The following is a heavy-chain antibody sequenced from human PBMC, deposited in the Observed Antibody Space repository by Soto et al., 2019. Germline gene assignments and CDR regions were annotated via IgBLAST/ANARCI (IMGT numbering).Heavy chain of an antibody. CDR3: GKERRGSGWFICNS. D-gene: IGHD6-19*01. Sequence: DVQLVESGGGLIQPGGSLRHSCVASGLTVSGKKYMAWVRQAPGKGPEWLSGVYDLDGTYYADSVRGRFTTSIDSSRTTLYLHMNRLRVDDTAVYYCGKERRGSGWFICNSWGQGTLVTASS. V-gene: IGHV3-53*01. J-gene: IGHJ4*02. CDR2: VYDLDGT. CDR1: GLTVSGKKY.